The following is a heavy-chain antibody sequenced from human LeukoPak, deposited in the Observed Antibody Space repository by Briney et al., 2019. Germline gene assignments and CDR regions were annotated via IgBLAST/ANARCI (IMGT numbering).Heavy chain of an antibody. D-gene: IGHD3-9*01. CDR3: ARALLRYFDWFEDWFDP. Sequence: SETLSLTCAVYSGSFSGYYWSWIRQPPGKGLEWVGEINHSGSTNYNPSLKSRVSISLDTSKNQFSLKLTSVTAADTAVYYCARALLRYFDWFEDWFDPWGQGTLVTVSS. V-gene: IGHV4-34*01. CDR1: SGSFSGYY. J-gene: IGHJ5*02. CDR2: INHSGST.